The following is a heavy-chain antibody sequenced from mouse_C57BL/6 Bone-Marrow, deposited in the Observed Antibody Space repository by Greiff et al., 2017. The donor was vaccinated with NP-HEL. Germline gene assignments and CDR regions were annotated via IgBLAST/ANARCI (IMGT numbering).Heavy chain of an antibody. J-gene: IGHJ4*01. Sequence: VQLQQSGAELVRPGASVKLSCTVSGFNIKDDYMHWVKQRPEQGLEWIGWIDPENGDTEYASKFQGKATITADTSSNTAYLQLSSLTSEDTAVYYCTTGGSSAYAMYYWGQGTSVTVSS. D-gene: IGHD1-1*01. CDR3: TTGGSSAYAMYY. V-gene: IGHV14-4*01. CDR1: GFNIKDDY. CDR2: IDPENGDT.